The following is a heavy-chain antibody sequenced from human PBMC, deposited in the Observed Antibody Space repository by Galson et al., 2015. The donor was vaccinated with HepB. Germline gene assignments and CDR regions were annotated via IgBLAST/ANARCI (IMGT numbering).Heavy chain of an antibody. D-gene: IGHD5-12*01. CDR3: ARETITNYAMDV. CDR1: GFTFSNYR. J-gene: IGHJ6*02. V-gene: IGHV3-21*01. CDR2: ITSDSTYI. Sequence: SLRLFCAASGFTFSNYRMNWVRQAPGKGLDWVASITSDSTYIYYGESLEGRFTISRDNAKNSLSLQMSSLRADDTAVYYCARETITNYAMDVWGQGTTVTVSS.